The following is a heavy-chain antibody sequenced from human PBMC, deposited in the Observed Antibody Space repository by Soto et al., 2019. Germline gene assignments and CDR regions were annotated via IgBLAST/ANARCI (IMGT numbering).Heavy chain of an antibody. D-gene: IGHD1-26*01. CDR2: MNSDGSST. CDR1: GFTFSKFW. J-gene: IGHJ5*01. V-gene: IGHV3-74*01. CDR3: VREDSGTYYWIDC. Sequence: EVRLVESGGGLVRPGGSLRLSCAASGFTFSKFWMHWVRQAPGKGLVWVSRMNSDGSSTTYADSVKGRFTISRDNAKNTLYLQMNSLRAEDTAVYYCVREDSGTYYWIDCWGQGTLVTVSS.